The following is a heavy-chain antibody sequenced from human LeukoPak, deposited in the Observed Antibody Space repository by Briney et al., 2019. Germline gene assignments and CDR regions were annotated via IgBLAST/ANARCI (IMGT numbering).Heavy chain of an antibody. J-gene: IGHJ4*02. CDR2: IYYSGST. CDR3: ERGDYYDSGGYFDY. Sequence: SETLSLTCTVSGGSISSYYWSRIRQPPGKGLEWIGYIYYSGSTNYNPSLKSRVTISVDTSKNQFSLKLSSVTAADTAVYYCERGDYYDSGGYFDYWGQGTLVTVSS. D-gene: IGHD3-22*01. CDR1: GGSISSYY. V-gene: IGHV4-59*01.